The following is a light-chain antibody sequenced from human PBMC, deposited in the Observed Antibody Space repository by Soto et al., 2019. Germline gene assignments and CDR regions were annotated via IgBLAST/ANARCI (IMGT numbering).Light chain of an antibody. Sequence: QSVLTQPPSVSGAPGQRVTISCNGSSSNIGAGYDVHGYQQLPGTAPKLLIYGNSIRPSGIPDRLSGSKSGTSAFLAITGLQAEDEADYYCQSYDSSLSGWVFGGGTKLTVL. CDR3: QSYDSSLSGWV. V-gene: IGLV1-40*01. CDR1: SSNIGAGYD. J-gene: IGLJ3*02. CDR2: GNS.